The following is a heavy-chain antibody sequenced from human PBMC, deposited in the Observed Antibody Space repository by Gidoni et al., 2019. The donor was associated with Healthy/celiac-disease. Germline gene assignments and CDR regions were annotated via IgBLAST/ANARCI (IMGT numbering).Heavy chain of an antibody. D-gene: IGHD3-9*01. CDR1: GGSISRRSYY. CDR3: ARDLGRYFDWLGDFDY. J-gene: IGHJ4*02. V-gene: IGHV4-39*07. Sequence: QLQLQESGPGLVQPSETLSLPCTVSGGSISRRSYYWGWIRQPPGKGLEWIGSIHYSGSTYYNPSLKSRVTISVDTSKNQFSLKLSSVTAADTAVYYCARDLGRYFDWLGDFDYWGQGTLVTVSS. CDR2: IHYSGST.